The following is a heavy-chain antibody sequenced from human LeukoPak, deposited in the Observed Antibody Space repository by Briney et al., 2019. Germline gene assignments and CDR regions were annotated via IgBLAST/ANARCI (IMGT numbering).Heavy chain of an antibody. Sequence: ASVKASCKASGYTFTSYGINWVRQATGQGLEWMGWMNPNSGNTGYAQKFQGRVTITRNTSISTAYMELSSLRSEDTAVYYCARGNVVTSDAFDIWGQGTMVTVSS. D-gene: IGHD2-21*02. V-gene: IGHV1-8*03. J-gene: IGHJ3*02. CDR1: GYTFTSYG. CDR3: ARGNVVTSDAFDI. CDR2: MNPNSGNT.